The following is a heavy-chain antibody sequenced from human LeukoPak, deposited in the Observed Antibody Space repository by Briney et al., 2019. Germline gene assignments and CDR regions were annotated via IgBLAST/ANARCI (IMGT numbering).Heavy chain of an antibody. CDR2: ISAYNGNT. J-gene: IGHJ6*03. CDR3: ATLSLLHGDYVNYYYYYMDV. D-gene: IGHD4-17*01. CDR1: GYTFTSYD. V-gene: IGHV1-18*01. Sequence: ASVNVSCKASGYTFTSYDINWVRQAAGQGLEWMGWISAYNGNTNYAQKLQGRVTITTDTSTSTAYMELRSLRSDDTAVYYCATLSLLHGDYVNYYYYYMDVWGKGTTVTVSS.